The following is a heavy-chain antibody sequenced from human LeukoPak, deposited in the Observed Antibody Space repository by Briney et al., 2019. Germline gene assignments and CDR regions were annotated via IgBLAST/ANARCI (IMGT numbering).Heavy chain of an antibody. CDR1: GDSISDYY. D-gene: IGHD3-10*01. J-gene: IGHJ4*02. Sequence: SETLSLTCTVSGDSISDYYWSWIRQPAGRGLEWIGRIFTTENTDYNPSLTSRVTMSIDTSKNQFSLELRSVTAADTAVYYCTRDPAFYGSGDWGQGTLVTVSS. CDR3: TRDPAFYGSGD. CDR2: IFTTENT. V-gene: IGHV4-4*07.